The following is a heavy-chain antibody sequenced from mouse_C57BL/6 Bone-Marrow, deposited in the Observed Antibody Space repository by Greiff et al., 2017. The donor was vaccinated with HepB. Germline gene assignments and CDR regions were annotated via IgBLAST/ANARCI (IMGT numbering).Heavy chain of an antibody. CDR1: GFTFSSYA. D-gene: IGHD2-12*01. CDR3: AETTYFDY. V-gene: IGHV5-4*03. J-gene: IGHJ2*01. CDR2: ISDGGSYT. Sequence: EVKVVESGGGLVKPGGSLKLSCAASGFTFSSYAMSWVRQTPEKRLEWVATISDGGSYTYYPDNVKGRFTISRDNAKNNLYLQMSHLKSEDTAMYYCAETTYFDYWGQGTTLTVSS.